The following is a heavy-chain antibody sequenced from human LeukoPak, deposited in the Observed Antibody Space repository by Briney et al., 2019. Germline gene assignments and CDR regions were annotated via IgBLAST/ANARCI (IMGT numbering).Heavy chain of an antibody. D-gene: IGHD2-15*01. Sequence: WASVKVSCKASGYTFTGYYMHWVRQAPGQGLEWMGWINPNSGGTNYAQKFQGRVTMTRDTSISTAYMELSRLRSDDTAVYYCARGYCSGGSCYYYYYYYMDVWGKGTTVTVSS. CDR2: INPNSGGT. V-gene: IGHV1-2*02. J-gene: IGHJ6*03. CDR1: GYTFTGYY. CDR3: ARGYCSGGSCYYYYYYYMDV.